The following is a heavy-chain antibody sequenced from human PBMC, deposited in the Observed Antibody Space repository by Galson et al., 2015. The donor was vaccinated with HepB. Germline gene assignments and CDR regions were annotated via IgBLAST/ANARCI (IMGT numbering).Heavy chain of an antibody. CDR2: ISYDGSNK. D-gene: IGHD6-19*01. CDR1: GFTFSSYA. V-gene: IGHV3-30-3*01. J-gene: IGHJ6*02. CDR3: ARSPRIAVAGFYYYGMDV. Sequence: SLRLSCAASGFTFSSYAMHWVRQAPGKGLEWVAVISYDGSNKYYADSVKGRFTISRDNSKNTLYLQMNSLRAEDTAVYYCARSPRIAVAGFYYYGMDVWGQGTTVTVSS.